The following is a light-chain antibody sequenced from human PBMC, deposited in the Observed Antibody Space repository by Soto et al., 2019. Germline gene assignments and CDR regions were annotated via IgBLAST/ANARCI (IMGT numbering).Light chain of an antibody. CDR3: QQYNNGWT. CDR1: QSISDT. V-gene: IGKV3-15*01. J-gene: IGKJ1*01. Sequence: EIVMTQSPATLAVSPGGRATLSCRASQSISDTLAWYQQKPGQAPRLLIYSASRGATGFPARFSGSGSGTDFTLTISSLQSEDLGVYYCQQYNNGWTFGQGTKVDIK. CDR2: SAS.